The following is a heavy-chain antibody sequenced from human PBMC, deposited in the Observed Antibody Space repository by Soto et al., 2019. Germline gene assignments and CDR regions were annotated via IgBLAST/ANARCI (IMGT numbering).Heavy chain of an antibody. CDR2: INPNGGST. J-gene: IGHJ4*02. CDR3: VRPSPDCRGGTCHGRHFDY. V-gene: IGHV1-46*03. D-gene: IGHD2-15*01. CDR1: GYTFTSYY. Sequence: GASVKVSCKASGYTFTSYYIHWVRQAPGQGLEWMGIINPNGGSTTYAQKLQGRVTMTRDTSTNTVYMALSSLRFEDTAVYYCVRPSPDCRGGTCHGRHFDYWGQGTLVTVSS.